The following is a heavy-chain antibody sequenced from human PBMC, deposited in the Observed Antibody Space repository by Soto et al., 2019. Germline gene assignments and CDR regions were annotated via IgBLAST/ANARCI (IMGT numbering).Heavy chain of an antibody. Sequence: SGPTLVNPTQTLTLTCTFSGFSLSTSGMCVSWIRQPPGKALEWLARIDWDDDKYYSTSLKTRLTISKDTSKNQVVLTMTNMDPVDTATYYCAHRRDRITMVRGVDYYYYYGMDVWGQGTTVTVSS. CDR3: AHRRDRITMVRGVDYYYYYGMDV. D-gene: IGHD3-10*01. CDR2: IDWDDDK. CDR1: GFSLSTSGMC. J-gene: IGHJ6*02. V-gene: IGHV2-70*12.